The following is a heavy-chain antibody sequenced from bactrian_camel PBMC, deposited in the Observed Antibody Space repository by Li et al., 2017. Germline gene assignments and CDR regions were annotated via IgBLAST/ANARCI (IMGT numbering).Heavy chain of an antibody. D-gene: IGHD6*01. Sequence: VQLVESGGGLVQPGGSLRLSCAASGFTFSTYDMSWVRQAPGKGPEWVSDISSAGGSTYYADSVKGRFTISRDNAKNTVYLQMISLESEDTALYYCAAGPWYTDEYKYWGQGTQVTVS. CDR2: ISSAGGST. CDR3: AAGPWYTDEYKY. CDR1: GFTFSTYD. V-gene: IGHV3S40*01. J-gene: IGHJ4*01.